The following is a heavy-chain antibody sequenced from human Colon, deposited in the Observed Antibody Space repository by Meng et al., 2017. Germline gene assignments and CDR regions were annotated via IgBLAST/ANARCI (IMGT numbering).Heavy chain of an antibody. Sequence: QGRRRVSGPGLVKPSDTTSITCGVSAGSISRGDWGSWVRQPPGKGLEWIGETSHSGSTNYSPSLKSRVTISLDKSKNQLSLKLNSVTAADTAVYYCASSDYYRSDYWGQGTLVTVSS. CDR2: TSHSGST. D-gene: IGHD3-22*01. V-gene: IGHV4-4*02. CDR3: ASSDYYRSDY. CDR1: AGSISRGDW. J-gene: IGHJ4*02.